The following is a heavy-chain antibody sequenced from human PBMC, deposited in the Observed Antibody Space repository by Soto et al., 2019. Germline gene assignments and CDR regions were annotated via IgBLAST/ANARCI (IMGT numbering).Heavy chain of an antibody. CDR1: GASVGSRSYY. V-gene: IGHV4-61*03. J-gene: IGHJ4*02. Sequence: QVQLQESGPGLVKPSETLSLTCQVSGASVGSRSYYWSWIRQPPGRGLEWIGYIYYNGNTIYSPSLKSRVTIALDTAKNHFSLQLTSVTAADTGVYYCVRDGGPYSTTWYYFDFWGPGAPVTVPS. CDR3: VRDGGPYSTTWYYFDF. CDR2: IYYNGNT. D-gene: IGHD5-18*01.